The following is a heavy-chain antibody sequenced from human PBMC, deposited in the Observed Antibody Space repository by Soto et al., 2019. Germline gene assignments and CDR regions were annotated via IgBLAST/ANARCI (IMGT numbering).Heavy chain of an antibody. CDR2: IIPIFGTA. J-gene: IGHJ1*01. CDR1: GGTFSSYA. Sequence: QVQLVQSGAEVKKPGCSVKVSCKASGGTFSSYAISWVRQAPGQGLQWMGGIIPIFGTANYAQKFQGRVTITADKSTSTAYMELSSLRSEDTAVYYCARGPDQQLVQEYFQHWGQGTLVTVSS. CDR3: ARGPDQQLVQEYFQH. V-gene: IGHV1-69*06. D-gene: IGHD6-13*01.